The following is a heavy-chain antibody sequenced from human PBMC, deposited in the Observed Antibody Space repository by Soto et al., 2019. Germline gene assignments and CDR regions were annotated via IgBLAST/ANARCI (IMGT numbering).Heavy chain of an antibody. Sequence: QVQLVESGGGVVQPGRSLRLSCAASGFSFSSYGMHWVRQAAGKGLEWVAVIWYDGSSKYYADSVKGRFTIYRDNSKNTLYLQMNTLRVEDTAVYYCAKGDTSDPFEYWGQGTLVTVSS. CDR1: GFSFSSYG. J-gene: IGHJ4*02. CDR3: AKGDTSDPFEY. D-gene: IGHD2-2*01. V-gene: IGHV3-33*06. CDR2: IWYDGSSK.